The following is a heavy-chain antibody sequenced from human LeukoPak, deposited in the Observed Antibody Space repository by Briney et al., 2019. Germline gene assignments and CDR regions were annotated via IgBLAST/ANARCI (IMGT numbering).Heavy chain of an antibody. CDR3: ARGPGAMVVVVGFDP. J-gene: IGHJ5*02. D-gene: IGHD3-22*01. V-gene: IGHV4-30-4*01. CDR2: IYYSGST. Sequence: PSETLSLTCTVSGGFISSGGYYWSWIRQPPGKGLEWIGYIYYSGSTYYNPSLKSRVTISVDTSKNQFSLKLSSVTAADTAVYYCARGPGAMVVVVGFDPWGQGTLVTVSS. CDR1: GGFISSGGYY.